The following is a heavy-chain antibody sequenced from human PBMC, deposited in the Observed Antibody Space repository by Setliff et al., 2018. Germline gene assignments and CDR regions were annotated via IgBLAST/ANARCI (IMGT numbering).Heavy chain of an antibody. J-gene: IGHJ4*01. Sequence: GGSLRLSCAASGFAFSTYGIHWVRHTPGKGLEWVAYIRYGGSEKDYADYVRGRFTISRDDSKNTVSLQMSSLRAEDTAVYYCAKEIQPRRGPVYDSSGLAFDYWGQGTLVTVSS. CDR3: AKEIQPRRGPVYDSSGLAFDY. V-gene: IGHV3-30*02. CDR2: IRYGGSEK. CDR1: GFAFSTYG. D-gene: IGHD3-22*01.